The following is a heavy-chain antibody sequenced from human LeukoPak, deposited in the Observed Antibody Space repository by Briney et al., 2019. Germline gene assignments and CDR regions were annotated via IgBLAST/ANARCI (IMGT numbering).Heavy chain of an antibody. CDR1: GYTFTSYY. V-gene: IGHV1-2*02. CDR2: INPNSGGT. J-gene: IGHJ5*02. CDR3: ASADCSSTSCYARPPYNWFDP. D-gene: IGHD2-2*01. Sequence: ASVKVSCKASGYTFTSYYMHWVRQAPGQGLEWMGWINPNSGGTNYAQKFQGRVTMTRDTSISTAYMELSRLRSDDTAVYYCASADCSSTSCYARPPYNWFDPWGQGTLVTVSS.